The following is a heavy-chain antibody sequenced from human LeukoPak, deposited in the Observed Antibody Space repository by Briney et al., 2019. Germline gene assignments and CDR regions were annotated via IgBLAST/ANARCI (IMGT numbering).Heavy chain of an antibody. Sequence: ASVKVSCKASGYTFTSYGISWVRQAPGQGLEWMGWISAYNGNTNYAQKLQGRVTMTTDTSTSKAYMALRRLRSDATAVYCCARAGVYCSGGSCSYYYYGMDVGGQGTTVTVSS. CDR1: GYTFTSYG. D-gene: IGHD2-15*01. J-gene: IGHJ6*02. CDR3: ARAGVYCSGGSCSYYYYGMDV. CDR2: ISAYNGNT. V-gene: IGHV1-18*01.